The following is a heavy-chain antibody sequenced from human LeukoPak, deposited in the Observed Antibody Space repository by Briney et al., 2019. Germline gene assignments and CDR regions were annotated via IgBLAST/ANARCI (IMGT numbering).Heavy chain of an antibody. CDR2: IWYDGSNR. CDR1: EFTFSSFG. V-gene: IGHV3-30*02. J-gene: IGHJ4*02. CDR3: VKDATIFGVVQMPNYFDY. Sequence: GGSLRLSCVASEFTFSSFGMHWVRHSPGAGLEWVAIIWYDGSNRYYVDSVKGRFTISRDNSKNTLYLQMSSLRAEDTAVYYCVKDATIFGVVQMPNYFDYWGQGTLVTVSS. D-gene: IGHD3-3*01.